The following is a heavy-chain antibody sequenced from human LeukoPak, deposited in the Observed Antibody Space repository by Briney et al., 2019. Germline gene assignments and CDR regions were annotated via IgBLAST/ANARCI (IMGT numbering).Heavy chain of an antibody. Sequence: SETLSLTCNVSGASISSSHWSWVRQPPGKGLEWIGNIHTSGGSNYSPSLKSRVTISLDTSRNQFSLKLTSVTAADTAVYYCARGTSTVVTPEYYYYYCMDVWGEGTTVTVSS. CDR2: IHTSGGS. D-gene: IGHD4-23*01. J-gene: IGHJ6*03. V-gene: IGHV4-4*09. CDR1: GASISSSH. CDR3: ARGTSTVVTPEYYYYYCMDV.